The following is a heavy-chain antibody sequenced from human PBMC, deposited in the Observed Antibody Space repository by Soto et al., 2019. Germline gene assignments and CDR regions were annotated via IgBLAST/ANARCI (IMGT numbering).Heavy chain of an antibody. D-gene: IGHD3-16*01. V-gene: IGHV4-30-2*01. Sequence: QLLLEESGSGLVRPSQTLSLTCGVSGGSLTSPGYSWTWIRQTPGQGLEWIGHISHTGNAYYNPSIKSRVAISMDTPKNRFSLNLTSVIAADTSIYYCARNWNYVRMNWFDPWGQGTLVTVSS. CDR2: ISHTGNA. J-gene: IGHJ5*02. CDR3: ARNWNYVRMNWFDP. CDR1: GGSLTSPGYS.